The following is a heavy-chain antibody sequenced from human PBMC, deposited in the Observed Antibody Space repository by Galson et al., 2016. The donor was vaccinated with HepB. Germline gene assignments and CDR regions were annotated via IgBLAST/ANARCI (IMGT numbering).Heavy chain of an antibody. CDR1: GYTFNTFS. V-gene: IGHV1-3*01. J-gene: IGHJ4*02. CDR2: INAGNGDT. D-gene: IGHD4-17*01. Sequence: SVKVSCKASGYTFNTFSVHWVRQAPGQRLEWMGWINAGNGDTKYSQKFQGRVTINRDTTATTIFMEVRSLTSEDTAVYFCAGKYGAESVWGQGTLVTVSS. CDR3: AGKYGAESV.